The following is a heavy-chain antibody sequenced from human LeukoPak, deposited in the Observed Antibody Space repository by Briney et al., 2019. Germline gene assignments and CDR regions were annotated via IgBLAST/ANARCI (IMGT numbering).Heavy chain of an antibody. Sequence: GASVKVSCKASGYTFTSQGLSWVRQAPGQGLEWMGWINTYNGKATHVQKFQGRVTMTTDTSTSTAYMELRSLRSDDTAVYYCASRSGSTPYYIDYWGQGTLVTVSS. J-gene: IGHJ4*02. CDR1: GYTFTSQG. CDR3: ASRSGSTPYYIDY. D-gene: IGHD6-19*01. CDR2: INTYNGKA. V-gene: IGHV1-18*01.